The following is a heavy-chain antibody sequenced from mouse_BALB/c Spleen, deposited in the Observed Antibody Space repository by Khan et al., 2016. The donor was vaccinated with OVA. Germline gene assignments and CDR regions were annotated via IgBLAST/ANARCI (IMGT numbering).Heavy chain of an antibody. CDR3: ARPPYFSYVRAY. J-gene: IGHJ4*01. CDR1: GYTFTNYG. CDR2: INTYTGEP. Sequence: QIQLVQSGPEVKKPGETVKISCKASGYTFTNYGMNWVKQAPGKGLKWMGWINTYTGEPTYADDFKGRFAFSLETSASTADLQINNLKNEDTATYFCARPPYFSYVRAYWSQGTSVTVAS. D-gene: IGHD2-10*01. V-gene: IGHV9-3-1*01.